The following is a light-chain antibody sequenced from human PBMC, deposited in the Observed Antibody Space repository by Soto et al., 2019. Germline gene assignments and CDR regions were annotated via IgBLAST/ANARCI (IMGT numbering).Light chain of an antibody. Sequence: DIPLTQSPSFLSASVGDRVTITCRASQGISRFLAWYQQKPGKAPKLLIYAASTLQSGVPSRFSGSGSGTEFTLTISSLRPEDFATYFCQQFNTYRYTFGQGTKLEIK. CDR2: AAS. CDR1: QGISRF. J-gene: IGKJ2*01. V-gene: IGKV1-9*01. CDR3: QQFNTYRYT.